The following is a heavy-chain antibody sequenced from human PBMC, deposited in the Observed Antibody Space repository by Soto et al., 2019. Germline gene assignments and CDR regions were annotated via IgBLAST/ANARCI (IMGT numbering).Heavy chain of an antibody. CDR3: ERDLNDGVSTVYYAVFHT. CDR2: MKGDGSNE. CDR1: GFTFSTSW. J-gene: IGHJ3*01. V-gene: IGHV3-7*01. D-gene: IGHD3-9*01. Sequence: VQFVESGGGLVQPGGSLSLSCLASGFTFSTSWRTWVRQAPGKGLEWVANMKGDGSNENYVDSVKGRFTISRYNAKNPLFLKMNRLKDEYTALYYCERDLNDGVSTVYYAVFHTWGQGTMVTVAP.